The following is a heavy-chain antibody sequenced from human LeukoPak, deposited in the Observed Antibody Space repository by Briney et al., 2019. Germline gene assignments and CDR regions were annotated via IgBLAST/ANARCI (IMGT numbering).Heavy chain of an antibody. J-gene: IGHJ3*02. CDR3: ARDPGSGSYMGDAFDI. D-gene: IGHD1-26*01. CDR1: GFIFSGYT. Sequence: GGSLRLSCAASGFIFSGYTMNWVRQAPGKGLEWVSSISSSGNYMYYADSVKGRCTISRDNAKNSLYLQMNSLRAEDTAVYYCARDPGSGSYMGDAFDIWGHGTVVTVSS. V-gene: IGHV3-21*01. CDR2: ISSSGNYM.